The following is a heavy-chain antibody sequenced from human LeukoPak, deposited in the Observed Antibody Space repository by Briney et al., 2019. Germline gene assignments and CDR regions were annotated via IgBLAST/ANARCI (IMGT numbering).Heavy chain of an antibody. CDR2: IYTSGST. D-gene: IGHD5-18*01. CDR1: GGSISSYY. Sequence: SETLSLTCTVSGGSISSYYWSWIRQPAGKGLKWIGRIYTSGSTNYNPSLKSRVTMSVDTSKNQFSLKLSSVTAADTAVYYCARELSGYSYGGLPPQLIDYWGQGTLVTVSS. J-gene: IGHJ4*02. V-gene: IGHV4-4*07. CDR3: ARELSGYSYGGLPPQLIDY.